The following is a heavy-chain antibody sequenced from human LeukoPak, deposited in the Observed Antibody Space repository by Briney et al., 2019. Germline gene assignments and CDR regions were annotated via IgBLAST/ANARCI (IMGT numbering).Heavy chain of an antibody. D-gene: IGHD2-2*01. V-gene: IGHV3-30*02. Sequence: AGGSLRLSCAASGFTFSSYGMHWVRQAPGKGLEWVAFIRYDGSNKYYADSVKGRFTVSRDNSKNTLYLQMSSLRAEDTAVYYCAKEDIVVVPAAMNFDYWGQGTLVTVSS. CDR1: GFTFSSYG. CDR3: AKEDIVVVPAAMNFDY. CDR2: IRYDGSNK. J-gene: IGHJ4*02.